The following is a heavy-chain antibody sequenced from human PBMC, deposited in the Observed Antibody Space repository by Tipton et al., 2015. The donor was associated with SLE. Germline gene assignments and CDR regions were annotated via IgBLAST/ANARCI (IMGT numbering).Heavy chain of an antibody. CDR3: ARALTSAQGFYFES. CDR2: IYYSGST. J-gene: IGHJ4*02. D-gene: IGHD2-2*01. CDR1: GGSIRGHY. V-gene: IGHV4-59*11. Sequence: TLSLTCTVSGGSIRGHYWGWIRQPPGKGLEYIGYIYYSGSTNYSPSLKSRVTISVDTSKNHFSLKLTSVTAADTAVYYCARALTSAQGFYFESWGQGTLVTVSS.